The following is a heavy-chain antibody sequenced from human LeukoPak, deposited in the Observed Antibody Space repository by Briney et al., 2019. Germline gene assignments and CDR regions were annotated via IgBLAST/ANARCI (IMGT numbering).Heavy chain of an antibody. D-gene: IGHD1-1*01. CDR2: IYYSGST. J-gene: IGHJ4*02. CDR3: ARVGGELERRGPFDY. V-gene: IGHV4-59*11. Sequence: SETLSLTCTVSGGSISSHYWSWIRQPPGKGLEWIGYIYYSGSTNYNPSLKNRVTISVDTSKNQSSLKLSSVTAADTAVYYCARVGGELERRGPFDYWGQGTLVTVSS. CDR1: GGSISSHY.